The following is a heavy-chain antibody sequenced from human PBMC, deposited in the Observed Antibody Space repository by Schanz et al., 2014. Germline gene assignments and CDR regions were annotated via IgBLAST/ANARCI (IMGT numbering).Heavy chain of an antibody. J-gene: IGHJ4*02. D-gene: IGHD3-10*01. CDR2: ISHSGGSK. V-gene: IGHV3-NL1*01. CDR3: ARANYRRKINFDY. CDR1: GFTFSSYG. Sequence: QVQLVESGGGVVQFGRSLRLSCVASGFTFSSYGMHWVRQAPGKGLEWVSSISHSGGSKYYADSVKGRFTISRDNSENTLYLQMNSLSADDTAVFYCARANYRRKINFDYWGRGTLVTVSS.